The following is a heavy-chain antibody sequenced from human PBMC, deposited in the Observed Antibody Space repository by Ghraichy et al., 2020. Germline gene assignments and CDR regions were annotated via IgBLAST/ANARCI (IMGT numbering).Heavy chain of an antibody. CDR3: AGTYTLAGTNWFDP. D-gene: IGHD6-19*01. CDR2: IYYSGST. V-gene: IGHV4-59*01. CDR1: GGSISSYY. Sequence: ESLNISCTVSGGSISSYYWSWIRQPPGKGLEWIGYIYYSGSTNYNPSLKSRVTISVDTSKNQFSLKLSSVTAADTAVYYCAGTYTLAGTNWFDPWGQGTLVTVSS. J-gene: IGHJ5*02.